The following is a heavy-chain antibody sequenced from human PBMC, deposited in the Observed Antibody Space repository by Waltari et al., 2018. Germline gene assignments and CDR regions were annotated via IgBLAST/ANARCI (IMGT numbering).Heavy chain of an antibody. CDR3: AKASEVETYSDSSAWFDP. D-gene: IGHD1-26*01. Sequence: EVQLLESGGGLVQPGGSLRLSCAASGFTFSSYAMSWVRQAPGKGLEWVSAISGSGGSTYYADSGKGRFTISRDNSKNTLYLQMNSLRAEDTAVYYCAKASEVETYSDSSAWFDPWGQGTLVTVSS. V-gene: IGHV3-23*01. J-gene: IGHJ5*02. CDR1: GFTFSSYA. CDR2: ISGSGGST.